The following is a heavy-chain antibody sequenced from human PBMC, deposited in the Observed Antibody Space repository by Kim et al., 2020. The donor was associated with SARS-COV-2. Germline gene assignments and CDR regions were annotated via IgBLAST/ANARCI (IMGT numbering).Heavy chain of an antibody. J-gene: IGHJ4*02. CDR1: GFTFDDYA. CDR3: AKDISGIAAALLDY. Sequence: GGSLRLSCAASGFTFDDYAMHWVRQAPGKGLEWVSGISWNSGSIGYADSVKGRFTISRDNAKNSLYLQMNSLRAEDTALYYCAKDISGIAAALLDYWGQGTLVTVSS. V-gene: IGHV3-9*01. CDR2: ISWNSGSI. D-gene: IGHD6-13*01.